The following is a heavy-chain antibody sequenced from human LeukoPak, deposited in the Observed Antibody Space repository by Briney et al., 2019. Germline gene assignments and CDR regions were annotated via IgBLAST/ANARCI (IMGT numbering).Heavy chain of an antibody. D-gene: IGHD6-19*01. CDR3: GRFGYVAGIDL. CDR2: IDPAGTDT. J-gene: IGHJ4*02. V-gene: IGHV3-7*01. Sequence: GGSLRLSCAASGFSFNSYWMTWVRQAPGRGLEWVVNIDPAGTDTYYVDPVKGRFIISRDNAKNLVYLQMNTLRAEDTAVYSCGRFGYVAGIDLWGQGTLVTVSS. CDR1: GFSFNSYW.